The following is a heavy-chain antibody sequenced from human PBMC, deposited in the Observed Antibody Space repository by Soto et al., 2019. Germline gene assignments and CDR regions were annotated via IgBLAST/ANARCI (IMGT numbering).Heavy chain of an antibody. V-gene: IGHV3-21*01. CDR3: ARNESPNIYGMDV. J-gene: IGHJ6*02. CDR1: GFTFSSYS. Sequence: PGGSLRLSCAASGFTFSSYSMNWVRQAPGKGLEWVSSINSGSFSINYADSVKGRFSISRDNAQNSLHLQMNNLRAEDTAVYYCARNESPNIYGMDVWGQGTTVTVSS. CDR2: INSGSFSI.